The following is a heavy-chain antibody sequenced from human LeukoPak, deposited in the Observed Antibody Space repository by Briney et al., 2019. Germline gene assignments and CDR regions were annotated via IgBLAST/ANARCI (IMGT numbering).Heavy chain of an antibody. CDR2: NSASSAST. D-gene: IGHD3-16*01. CDR1: GFSFDEFA. V-gene: IGHV3-9*01. J-gene: IGHJ6*03. CDR3: PKDIWRGGSLAYMDV. Sequence: PGGSLRLSCAASGFSFDEFAMHWVRQAPGKGLEWVSGNSASSASTGYADSVKGRFTISRDNAKNSLYLQMNSRRTEDTAFDFCPKDIWRGGSLAYMDVWGKGTSVTVSS.